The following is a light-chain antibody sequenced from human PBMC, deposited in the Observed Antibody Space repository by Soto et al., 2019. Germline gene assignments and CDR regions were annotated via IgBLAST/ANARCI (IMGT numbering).Light chain of an antibody. V-gene: IGLV2-11*01. J-gene: IGLJ1*01. Sequence: QSALTQPRSVSGSPGQSVTISCTGTSSDVGGYDYVSWYQQHPGKAPKLMIFDVSKRPSGVPDRFSASKSGNTASLTISGLQAEDVGDYYCCSYAGSYTYVFATGTKVTVL. CDR2: DVS. CDR3: CSYAGSYTYV. CDR1: SSDVGGYDY.